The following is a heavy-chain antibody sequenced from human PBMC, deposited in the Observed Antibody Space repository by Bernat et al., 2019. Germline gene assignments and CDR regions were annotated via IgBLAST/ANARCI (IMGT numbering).Heavy chain of an antibody. CDR2: IYYSGST. D-gene: IGHD3-9*01. CDR3: ASRYYDILTGYSIFDY. CDR1: GGSISSGDYY. J-gene: IGHJ4*02. Sequence: QVQLQESGPGLVKPSQTLSLTCTVSGGSISSGDYYWGWIRQPPGKGLEWIGSIYYSGSTYYNPSLKSRVTISVDTSKNQFSLKLSSVTAADTAVYYCASRYYDILTGYSIFDYWGQGTLVTVSS. V-gene: IGHV4-39*01.